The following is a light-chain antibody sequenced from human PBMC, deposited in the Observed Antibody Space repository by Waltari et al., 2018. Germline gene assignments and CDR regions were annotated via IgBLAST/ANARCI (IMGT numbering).Light chain of an antibody. CDR1: QSVLHTNNRNY. CDR3: QQYYATPLT. Sequence: DIVMTQSPDSLAVSLGERATINCKSSQSVLHTNNRNYLAWYQQRPGQAPTLLFSWASDRESGVPDRFSGSGSGTDFTLTITSLQSEDVATYYCQQYYATPLTFGGGTKVVIK. CDR2: WAS. V-gene: IGKV4-1*01. J-gene: IGKJ4*01.